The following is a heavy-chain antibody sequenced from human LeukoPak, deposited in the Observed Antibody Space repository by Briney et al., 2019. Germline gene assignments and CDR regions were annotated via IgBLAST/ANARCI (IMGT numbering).Heavy chain of an antibody. J-gene: IGHJ5*02. CDR3: ASGPHPAHWFDP. Sequence: SQTLSLTCAISGDSVSNKNTAWNWIRQSPSRGLEWLGRTYYRSKWHNTYAASVKSRITINPDTSKNQFSLKLTSVTAADTAVYYCASGPHPAHWFDPWGQGTLVTVSS. V-gene: IGHV6-1*01. CDR1: GDSVSNKNTA. CDR2: TYYRSKWHN.